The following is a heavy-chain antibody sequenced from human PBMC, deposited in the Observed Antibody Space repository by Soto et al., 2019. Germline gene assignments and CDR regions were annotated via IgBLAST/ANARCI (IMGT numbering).Heavy chain of an antibody. CDR1: GFTVSSNY. V-gene: IGHV3-66*01. CDR2: IYSGGST. CDR3: ANIAAAGTFDY. D-gene: IGHD6-13*01. Sequence: PGGSLRLSCAASGFTVSSNYMSWVRQAPGKGLEWVSVIYSGGSTYYADSVKGRFTISRDNSKNTLYLQMNSLRAEDTAVYYCANIAAAGTFDYWGQGTLVTVSS. J-gene: IGHJ4*02.